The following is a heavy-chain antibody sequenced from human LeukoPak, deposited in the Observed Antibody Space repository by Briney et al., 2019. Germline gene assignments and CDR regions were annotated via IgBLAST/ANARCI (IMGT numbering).Heavy chain of an antibody. CDR1: GGSISSSNW. V-gene: IGHV4-4*02. CDR3: ARDQLTNHGMEV. D-gene: IGHD1-1*01. J-gene: IGHJ6*02. CDR2: IYHSGST. Sequence: PSGTLSLTWAVSGGSISSSNWWSWVRQRPGKGPEWIGEIYHSGSTNYNPSLKSRVTISVDKSKNQFSLKLSSVTVADTAVYYCARDQLTNHGMEVWGQGTTVTVSS.